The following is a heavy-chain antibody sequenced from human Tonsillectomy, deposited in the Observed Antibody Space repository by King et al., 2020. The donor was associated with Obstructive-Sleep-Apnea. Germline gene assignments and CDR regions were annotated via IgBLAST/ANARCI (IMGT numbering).Heavy chain of an antibody. J-gene: IGHJ4*02. CDR1: GFTFSSYG. D-gene: IGHD3-10*01. V-gene: IGHV3-30*18. CDR3: AKCYNSGSYYNGPRG. Sequence: VQLVESGGGVVQPGGSLRLSCAASGFTFSSYGMHWVRQAPGKGLEWVAVISYDGNNKYYADSVKGRFTISRDNSKNTLYLQMNSLRAEDTVMYYCAKCYNSGSYYNGPRGWGQGTLVTVSS. CDR2: ISYDGNNK.